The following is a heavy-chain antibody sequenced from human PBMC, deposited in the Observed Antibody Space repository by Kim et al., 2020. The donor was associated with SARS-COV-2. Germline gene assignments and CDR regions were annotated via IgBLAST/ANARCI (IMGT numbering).Heavy chain of an antibody. V-gene: IGHV3-15*01. D-gene: IGHD3-9*01. Sequence: GGSLRLSCAASGFTFSNAWMSWVRQAPGKGLEWVGRIKSKTDGGTTDYAAPVKGRFTISRDDSKNTLYLQMNSLKTEDTAVYYCTTDALSPRYFDWLGAFDIWGQGTMVTVSS. J-gene: IGHJ3*02. CDR2: IKSKTDGGTT. CDR1: GFTFSNAW. CDR3: TTDALSPRYFDWLGAFDI.